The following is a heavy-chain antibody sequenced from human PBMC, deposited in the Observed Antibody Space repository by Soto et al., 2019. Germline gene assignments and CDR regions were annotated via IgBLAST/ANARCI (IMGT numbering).Heavy chain of an antibody. J-gene: IGHJ5*02. V-gene: IGHV1-24*01. D-gene: IGHD6-13*01. CDR1: GYTINELS. Sequence: SVKVACEVSGYTINELSKHWVRQDPGKGLEWMGGFDPEDGETIYAQKFQGRVTMTEDTSTDTAYMELSSLRSEDTAVYYCATEGIAAAGIENWFDPWGQGTLVTVSS. CDR2: FDPEDGET. CDR3: ATEGIAAAGIENWFDP.